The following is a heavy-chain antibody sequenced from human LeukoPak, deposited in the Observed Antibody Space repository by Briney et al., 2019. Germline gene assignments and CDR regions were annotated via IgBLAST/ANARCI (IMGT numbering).Heavy chain of an antibody. CDR2: ISGSGGST. V-gene: IGHV3-23*01. CDR3: ASSKGSWRTYFDY. Sequence: PGGSLRLSCAASGFTFSSYGMSWVRQAPGKGLEWVSAISGSGGSTYYADSVKGRFTISRDNSKNTLYLQMNSLRAEDTAIYYCASSKGSWRTYFDYWGQGTLVTVSS. CDR1: GFTFSSYG. D-gene: IGHD6-13*01. J-gene: IGHJ4*02.